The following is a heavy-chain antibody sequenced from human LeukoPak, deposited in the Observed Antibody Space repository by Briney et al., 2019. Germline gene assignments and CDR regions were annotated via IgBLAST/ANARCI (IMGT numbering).Heavy chain of an antibody. J-gene: IGHJ6*03. CDR2: INPNSGGT. V-gene: IGHV1-2*02. CDR3: ARERLTMIRGVLNYMDV. Sequence: ASVKVSCKASGYTFISYAMNWVRQAPGQGLEWMGWINPNSGGTDYAQKFQGRVTMTRDTSTSTAFMELSRLTSDDTALYYCARERLTMIRGVLNYMDVWGKGTTVTVSS. D-gene: IGHD3-10*01. CDR1: GYTFISYA.